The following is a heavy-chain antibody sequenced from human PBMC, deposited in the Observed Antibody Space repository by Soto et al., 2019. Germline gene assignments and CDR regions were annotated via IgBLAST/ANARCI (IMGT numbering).Heavy chain of an antibody. Sequence: QVQLAQSGAEVKRPGSSVKVSCKASGDTFSFYSINWVRQAPGLGLEWMGRVNPILSMSNYAQRFQGRVTMTADKSTSTAYMELSGLRSEDTAMYYCATSYGSGYRAFDYWGQGALVTVSS. CDR1: GDTFSFYS. CDR2: VNPILSMS. V-gene: IGHV1-69*04. CDR3: ATSYGSGYRAFDY. J-gene: IGHJ4*02. D-gene: IGHD3-10*01.